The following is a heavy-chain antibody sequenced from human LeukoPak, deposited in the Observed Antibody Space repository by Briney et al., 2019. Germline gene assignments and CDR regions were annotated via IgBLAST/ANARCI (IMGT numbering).Heavy chain of an antibody. J-gene: IGHJ4*02. CDR2: INPNSGGT. CDR3: ARVATAWIQLWLLGY. V-gene: IGHV1-2*02. D-gene: IGHD5-18*01. Sequence: ASVKVSCKASGYTFTGYYMHWVRQAPGQGLEWMGWINPNSGGTNYAQKFQGRVTMTRDTSISTAYMELSRLRSDDTAVYYCARVATAWIQLWLLGYWGQGTLVTVSS. CDR1: GYTFTGYY.